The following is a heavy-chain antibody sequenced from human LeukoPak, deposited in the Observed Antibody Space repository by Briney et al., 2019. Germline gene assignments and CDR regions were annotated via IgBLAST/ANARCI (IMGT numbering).Heavy chain of an antibody. Sequence: KSGGSLRLSCAASGFTFSSYGMHWVRQAPGKGLEWVAVIWYDGRNKYYADSVKGRFTISRDNSQNTLYLQMNSPRAEDTAVYHCVREGGAHRFDPWGQGTLVTVSS. CDR1: GFTFSSYG. CDR2: IWYDGRNK. V-gene: IGHV3-33*01. CDR3: VREGGAHRFDP. D-gene: IGHD3-16*01. J-gene: IGHJ5*02.